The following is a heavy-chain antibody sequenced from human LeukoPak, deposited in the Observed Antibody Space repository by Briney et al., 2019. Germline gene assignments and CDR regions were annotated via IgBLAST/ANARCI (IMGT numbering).Heavy chain of an antibody. Sequence: SETLSLTCTVSGGSVSSSNHYWGWIRQPPGKGLEWIGSIYYGGSTYYNPSLKSRVTISVDTSKNQFSLHLNSVTAADTAVYYCAREGRTTVTTTSNWGQGTLVTVSS. CDR3: AREGRTTVTTTSN. D-gene: IGHD4-17*01. V-gene: IGHV4-39*07. CDR2: IYYGGST. CDR1: GGSVSSSNHY. J-gene: IGHJ4*02.